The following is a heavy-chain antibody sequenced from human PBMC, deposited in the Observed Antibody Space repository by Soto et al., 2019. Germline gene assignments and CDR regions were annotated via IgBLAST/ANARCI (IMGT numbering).Heavy chain of an antibody. J-gene: IGHJ6*02. CDR1: GGSISSSSYY. CDR3: AGGDYYHSSGYYFYYYTMDV. CDR2: VYYGGST. D-gene: IGHD3-22*01. V-gene: IGHV4-39*01. Sequence: PSETLSLTCHVSGGSISSSSYYWGWIRQPPGKGREWIGNVYYGGSTYYNPSLKSRVTISVETSKSQFSLKLSSVTAADTAVYYCAGGDYYHSSGYYFYYYTMDVWGQGTTVTVSS.